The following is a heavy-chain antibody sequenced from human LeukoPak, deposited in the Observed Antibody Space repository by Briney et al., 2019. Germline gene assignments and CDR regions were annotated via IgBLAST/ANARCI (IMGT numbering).Heavy chain of an antibody. Sequence: GASVKVSCKASGYTFTGYYMHWVRQAPGQGLEWMGWISAYNGNTNYAQKLQGRVTMTTDTSTSTAYMELRSLRSDDTAVYYCARVGKVRGANYWGQGTLVTVSS. V-gene: IGHV1-18*04. D-gene: IGHD3-10*01. CDR2: ISAYNGNT. CDR1: GYTFTGYY. J-gene: IGHJ4*02. CDR3: ARVGKVRGANY.